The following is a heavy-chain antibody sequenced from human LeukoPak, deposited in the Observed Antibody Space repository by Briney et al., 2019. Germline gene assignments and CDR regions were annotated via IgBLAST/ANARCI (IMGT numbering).Heavy chain of an antibody. Sequence: PGGSLRLSCAASGFTFSGSAMHWVRQASGKGLEWVGRIRSKANSYATAYAASVKGRFTISRDDSKNTAYLQMNSLKTEDTAVYYCTRPALMYYYYMDVWGKGTTVTVSS. D-gene: IGHD2-8*01. CDR2: IRSKANSYAT. CDR3: TRPALMYYYYMDV. V-gene: IGHV3-73*01. J-gene: IGHJ6*03. CDR1: GFTFSGSA.